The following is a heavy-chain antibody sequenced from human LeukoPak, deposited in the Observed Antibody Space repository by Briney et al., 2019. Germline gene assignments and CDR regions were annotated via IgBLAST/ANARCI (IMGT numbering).Heavy chain of an antibody. J-gene: IGHJ6*03. CDR2: ISSSSSYI. Sequence: GGSLRLSCAASGFTFSSYSMNWVRQAPGKRLEWVSSISSSSSYIYYADSVKGRFTISRDNAKNSLYLQMNSLRAEDTAVYYCARNFGWSHRDYGDSEAHYYYYMDVWGKGTTVTVSS. V-gene: IGHV3-21*04. CDR3: ARNFGWSHRDYGDSEAHYYYYMDV. CDR1: GFTFSSYS. D-gene: IGHD4-17*01.